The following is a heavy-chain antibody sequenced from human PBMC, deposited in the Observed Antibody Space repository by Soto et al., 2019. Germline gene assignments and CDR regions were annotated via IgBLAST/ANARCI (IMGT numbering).Heavy chain of an antibody. CDR3: ARVGSGYYYYYGMDV. V-gene: IGHV3-21*01. J-gene: IGHJ6*01. D-gene: IGHD3-10*01. CDR1: GFTFSSYS. CDR2: ISSSSSYI. Sequence: GGSLRLSCAASGFTFSSYSMNWVRQAPGKGLEWVSSISSSSSYIYYADSVKGRFTISRDNAKNSLYLQMNSLRAEDTAVYYCARVGSGYYYYYGMDVWGQGTTVTVSS.